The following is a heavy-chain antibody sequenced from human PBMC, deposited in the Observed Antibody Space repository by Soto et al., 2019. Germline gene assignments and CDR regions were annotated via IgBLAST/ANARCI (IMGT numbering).Heavy chain of an antibody. CDR3: SGDLGSYSSRWYLDY. Sequence: QVQLVQSGAEVKKPGASVRISCKASGYTFTSHGISWVRQAPGQGLEWMGWISPYNGNTNSAQRVQGRVTMRTDTSTSAGYMELRILCSDDTAVYYWSGDLGSYSSRWYLDYWRPVTRV. J-gene: IGHJ4*02. D-gene: IGHD6-13*01. V-gene: IGHV1-18*01. CDR2: ISPYNGNT. CDR1: GYTFTSHG.